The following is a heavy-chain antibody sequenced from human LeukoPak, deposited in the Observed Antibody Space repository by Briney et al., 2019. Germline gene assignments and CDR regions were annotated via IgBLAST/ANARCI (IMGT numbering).Heavy chain of an antibody. J-gene: IGHJ4*02. CDR1: GFTFSDYY. D-gene: IGHD6-13*01. CDR3: ARANPSAGHNLFDY. Sequence: PGGSLRLSCAASGFTFSDYYMSWIRQAPGKGLERVSYISSGGSTIYYADSVKGRFTISRDNAKNSLYLQMNSLRAEDTAVYYCARANPSAGHNLFDYWGQGTLVTVSS. V-gene: IGHV3-11*04. CDR2: ISSGGSTI.